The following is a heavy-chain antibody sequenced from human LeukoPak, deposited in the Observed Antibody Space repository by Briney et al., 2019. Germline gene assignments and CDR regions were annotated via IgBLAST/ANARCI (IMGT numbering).Heavy chain of an antibody. V-gene: IGHV3-30*02. Sequence: GGSLRLSCEASGFTFSSYGMHWVRQAPGKGLEWVAFVRSDEYNIYYAGSVKGRFTVSRDNAKNTLYLQMNSLRAEDTAVYYCAREDPRRTDAFDIWGQGTMVTVSS. CDR3: AREDPRRTDAFDI. CDR2: VRSDEYNI. J-gene: IGHJ3*02. D-gene: IGHD1-26*01. CDR1: GFTFSSYG.